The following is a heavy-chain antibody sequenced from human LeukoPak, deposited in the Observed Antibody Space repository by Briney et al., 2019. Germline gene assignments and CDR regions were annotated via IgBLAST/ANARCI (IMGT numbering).Heavy chain of an antibody. J-gene: IGHJ4*02. CDR3: ARDNAEAFDY. CDR2: ISYDGRDK. Sequence: GGSLRLSCAASGVTFSDYAIHWVRQAPGKGLDWVAVISYDGRDKYFTGSVKGRFTLSRDNSKNTLFLQMNSLRVEDTAVYYCARDNAEAFDYWGQGTLVTVST. CDR1: GVTFSDYA. V-gene: IGHV3-30*04.